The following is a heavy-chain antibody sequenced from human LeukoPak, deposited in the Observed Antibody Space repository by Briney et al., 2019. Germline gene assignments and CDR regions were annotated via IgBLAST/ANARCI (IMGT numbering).Heavy chain of an antibody. D-gene: IGHD3-10*02. Sequence: GGSLRLSCAASGFIFDEYGMSWVRQAPGKGLEWVAGISLNGGATGYADSVKGRFTISRDNAKNSLYLQMNSLRAEDTALHYCVRSITMFQYWGQGTLVTVSS. J-gene: IGHJ1*01. CDR2: ISLNGGAT. CDR1: GFIFDEYG. V-gene: IGHV3-20*04. CDR3: VRSITMFQY.